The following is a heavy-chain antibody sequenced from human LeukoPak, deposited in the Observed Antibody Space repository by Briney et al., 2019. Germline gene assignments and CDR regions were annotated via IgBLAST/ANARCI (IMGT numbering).Heavy chain of an antibody. CDR1: GFTFSRYA. V-gene: IGHV3-64D*09. CDR2: INDNGGRT. CDR3: VKAQYDFWSGLDY. D-gene: IGHD3-3*01. J-gene: IGHJ4*02. Sequence: PGGSLRLSCSASGFTFSRYAMHWVRQAPGKGLEYVSGINDNGGRTHYGDSVKGRFSISRDNSKNTLYLQMSSLRTEDTAIYYCVKAQYDFWSGLDYWGQGTLVTVSS.